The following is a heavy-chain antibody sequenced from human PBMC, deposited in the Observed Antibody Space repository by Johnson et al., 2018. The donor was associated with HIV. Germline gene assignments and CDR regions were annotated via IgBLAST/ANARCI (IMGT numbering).Heavy chain of an antibody. CDR2: IYRDGSDT. V-gene: IGHV3-74*03. CDR1: GFTFSSYW. CDR3: ARKQWLEIPSDALDV. D-gene: IGHD6-19*01. Sequence: VQLVESGGGLVQPGGSLRLSCAASGFTFSSYWMYWVRQAPGKGLVWVARIYRDGSDTASADSVTGRFTISRDTAKKTLYLQMKSLRAEDTAVYYCARKQWLEIPSDALDVWGQGTMVTVSS. J-gene: IGHJ3*01.